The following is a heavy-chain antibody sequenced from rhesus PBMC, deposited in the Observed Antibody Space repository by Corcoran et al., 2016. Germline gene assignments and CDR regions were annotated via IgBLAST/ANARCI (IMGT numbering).Heavy chain of an antibody. Sequence: QVQLQESGPGLVKPSETLSLTCAVSGYSISSGYYWGWIRQPPGKGLENIGYISGSSGSTNNNPSLKSRVTISKDTSKNQFSLKLSSVTAADTAVYYCARGTWIQIPDYWGQGVLVTVSS. CDR3: ARGTWIQIPDY. D-gene: IGHD5-12*01. J-gene: IGHJ4*01. V-gene: IGHV4-99*02. CDR1: GYSISSGYY. CDR2: ISGSSGST.